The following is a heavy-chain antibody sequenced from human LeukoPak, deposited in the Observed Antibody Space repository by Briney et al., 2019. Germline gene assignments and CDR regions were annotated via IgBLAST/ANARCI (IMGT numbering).Heavy chain of an antibody. CDR2: ISFDGNT. CDR1: GGSISSTAYY. Sequence: PSETLSLTCTVSGGSISSTAYYWGWIRQSPGKGLEWIASISFDGNTYYTPSLKSRVTISVDTAKNQFSLGVSSVTAADTAVYYCARHGSCGSTSCNRYFDDWGQGTLVTVSS. CDR3: ARHGSCGSTSCNRYFDD. J-gene: IGHJ4*02. D-gene: IGHD2-2*01. V-gene: IGHV4-39*01.